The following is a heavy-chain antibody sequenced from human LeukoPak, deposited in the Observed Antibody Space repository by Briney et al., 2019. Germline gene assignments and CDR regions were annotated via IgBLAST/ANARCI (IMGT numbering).Heavy chain of an antibody. CDR2: IIPIFGIA. D-gene: IGHD6-13*01. CDR1: GGTFSSYA. CDR3: ARGEEQLVSYFDY. V-gene: IGHV1-69*04. J-gene: IGHJ4*02. Sequence: SVKVSCKASGGTFSSYAFNWVRQAPGQGLEWMGRIIPIFGIANFAQKFQGRVTITADKSTSTAYMQLSSLRFEDTAVYYCARGEEQLVSYFDYWGQGTLVTVSS.